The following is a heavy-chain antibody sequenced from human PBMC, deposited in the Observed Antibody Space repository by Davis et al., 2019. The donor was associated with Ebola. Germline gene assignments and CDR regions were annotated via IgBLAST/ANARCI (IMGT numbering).Heavy chain of an antibody. V-gene: IGHV3-23*01. D-gene: IGHD2-2*01. CDR2: MSGSGDGI. CDR3: AKGEQYCSDISCYSFDAFGS. J-gene: IGHJ3*02. Sequence: GESLKISCAASRFSVSNYAMTWVRQAPGKGLEWVSGMSGSGDGIYYADSVKGRFTISRDDSKNTLYLQMHSLRAEDTAVYYCAKGEQYCSDISCYSFDAFGSWGQGTMVTVSS. CDR1: RFSVSNYA.